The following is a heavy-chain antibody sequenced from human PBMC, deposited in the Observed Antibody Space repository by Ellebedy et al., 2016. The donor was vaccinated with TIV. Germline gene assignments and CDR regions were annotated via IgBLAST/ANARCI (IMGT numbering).Heavy chain of an antibody. CDR1: GFSLTTTGVG. CDR3: AHRPVLRGFDP. D-gene: IGHD2/OR15-2a*01. V-gene: IGHV2-5*02. CDR2: IYRDDDK. J-gene: IGHJ5*02. Sequence: SGPTLVKPTQTLTLTCSFSGFSLTTTGVGVGWIRQPPGKALEWLALIYRDDDKRYSPSLKSRLTITMDTSKNQVVLTMTNMDPVDTATYYCAHRPVLRGFDPWGQGTLVTVSS.